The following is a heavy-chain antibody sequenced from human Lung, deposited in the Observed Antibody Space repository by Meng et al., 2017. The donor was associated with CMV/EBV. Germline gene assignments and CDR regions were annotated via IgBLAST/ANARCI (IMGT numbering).Heavy chain of an antibody. J-gene: IGHJ4*02. CDR3: ARETITRPRNSFDC. D-gene: IGHD3-10*01. Sequence: SGGSVSSASYYWSWIRQPPGKGLEWIGYIYYSGSTNYNPSLKSRVTISLDTSKNQFSLDLTSVTAADTAVYYCARETITRPRNSFDCWGQGTLVTVSS. CDR1: GGSVSSASYY. V-gene: IGHV4-61*01. CDR2: IYYSGST.